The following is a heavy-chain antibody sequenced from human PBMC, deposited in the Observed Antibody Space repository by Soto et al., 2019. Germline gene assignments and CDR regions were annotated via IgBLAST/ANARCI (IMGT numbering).Heavy chain of an antibody. CDR3: ARGLGSGWYADD. CDR1: GGSFSGYY. CDR2: INHSGST. Sequence: SETLSLTCAVYGGSFSGYYWSWIRQPPGKGLEWIGEINHSGSTNYNPSLKSRVTISVDTSKNQFSLKLSSVTAADTAVYYCARGLGSGWYADDWGQGTLVTVSS. D-gene: IGHD6-19*01. J-gene: IGHJ4*02. V-gene: IGHV4-34*01.